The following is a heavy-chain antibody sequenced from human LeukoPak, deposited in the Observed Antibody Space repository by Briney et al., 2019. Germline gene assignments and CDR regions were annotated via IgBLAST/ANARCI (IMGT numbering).Heavy chain of an antibody. CDR3: AKDYWYGT. CDR2: ISYHGTTT. J-gene: IGHJ5*02. V-gene: IGHV3-30*18. D-gene: IGHD2-8*02. Sequence: GRSLRLSCTASGFTFSNYGMHWVRQAPGKGLEWVSVISYHGTTTYYADSVKGRFTISRDNSKNTLYLQMNSLRAEDTAVYYCAKDYWYGTWGQGTLVTVSS. CDR1: GFTFSNYG.